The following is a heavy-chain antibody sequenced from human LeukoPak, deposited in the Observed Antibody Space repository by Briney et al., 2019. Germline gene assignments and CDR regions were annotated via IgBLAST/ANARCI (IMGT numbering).Heavy chain of an antibody. V-gene: IGHV1-2*02. CDR2: INPDSGGT. Sequence: GASVKVSCKASGYTFTGYYMHWVRQAPGQGLEWMGWINPDSGGTKYAQKFQGRVTMTRDTSLSTAYMELSRLRSDDTALYYCARVDDRGHYYDSSGPRKLFDYWGQGTLVTVSS. CDR1: GYTFTGYY. J-gene: IGHJ4*02. CDR3: ARVDDRGHYYDSSGPRKLFDY. D-gene: IGHD3-22*01.